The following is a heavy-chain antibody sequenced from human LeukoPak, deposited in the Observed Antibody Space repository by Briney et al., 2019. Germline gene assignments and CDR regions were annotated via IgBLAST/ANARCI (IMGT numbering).Heavy chain of an antibody. V-gene: IGHV3-23*01. J-gene: IGHJ6*03. CDR1: GFTFNSYA. CDR2: ISGSGIST. Sequence: GGSLRLSCAASGFTFNSYAMTWVRQAPGKGLESVSAISGSGISTYYADSVKGRFTISRDNSKNTLHLQMNSLRAEDTAVYFCAKRDTFYDILTGSSHYYMDVWGIGTTVTVSS. D-gene: IGHD3-9*01. CDR3: AKRDTFYDILTGSSHYYMDV.